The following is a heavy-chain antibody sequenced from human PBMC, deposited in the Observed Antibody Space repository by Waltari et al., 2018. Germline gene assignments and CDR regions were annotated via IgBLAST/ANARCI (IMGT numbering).Heavy chain of an antibody. Sequence: QVQVVQSGAEVKKPVCSVRVSCRASGGAFRTQAGMWARQAPGHGPGWMGARQSPGQGLEWMGNITPVFGAPTYAQTFQGRVTITADESTSTVYLDFRSLTSDDTAIYYCASALTNKEYFSFWGQGTLLTVSS. D-gene: IGHD3-16*01. V-gene: IGHV1-69*18. CDR1: GGAFRTQA. J-gene: IGHJ1*01. CDR2: ITPVFGAP. CDR3: ASALTNKEYFSF.